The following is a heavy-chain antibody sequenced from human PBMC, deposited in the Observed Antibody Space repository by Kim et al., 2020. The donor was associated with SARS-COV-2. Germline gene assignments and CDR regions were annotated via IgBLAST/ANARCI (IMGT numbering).Heavy chain of an antibody. CDR1: GFTFGDYY. CDR3: ARVSRGDSSWYWFDS. D-gene: IGHD6-13*01. CDR2: ISSSIDYT. J-gene: IGHJ5*01. V-gene: IGHV3-11*05. Sequence: GGSLRPSCAASGFTFGDYYMSWIRQAPGKGLEWISYISSSIDYTKYADSVKGRFTISRDNPKNSLYLQMNSLRVEDTAVYYCARVSRGDSSWYWFDSWG.